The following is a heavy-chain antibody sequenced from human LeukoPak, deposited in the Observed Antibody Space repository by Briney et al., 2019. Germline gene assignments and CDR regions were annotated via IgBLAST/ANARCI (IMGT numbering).Heavy chain of an antibody. CDR1: GFSLSTSGVG. D-gene: IGHD2-15*01. V-gene: IGHV2-5*02. J-gene: IGHJ3*02. CDR2: IYWDDDK. CDR3: AHKGGGFDI. Sequence: SGPTLVKPTETLTLTCTFSGFSLSTSGVGVGWIRQPPGKALEWLALIYWDDDKRHSLSLESRLTITKDTSKNQVVLTMTNMDPVDTATYYCAHKGGGFDIWGQGTMVTVSS.